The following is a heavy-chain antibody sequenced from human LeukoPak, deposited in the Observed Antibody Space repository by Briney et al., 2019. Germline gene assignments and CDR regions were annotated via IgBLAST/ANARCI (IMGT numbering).Heavy chain of an antibody. CDR3: ARGRATRYYFDY. CDR2: IYYSGST. D-gene: IGHD5-12*01. Sequence: SETLSLTCTVSGGSISSSSYYWGWIRQPPGKGLEWIGSIYYSGSTNYNPSLKSRVTISVDTSKNQFSLKLSSVTAADTAVYYCARGRATRYYFDYWGQGTLVTVSS. J-gene: IGHJ4*02. CDR1: GGSISSSSYY. V-gene: IGHV4-39*07.